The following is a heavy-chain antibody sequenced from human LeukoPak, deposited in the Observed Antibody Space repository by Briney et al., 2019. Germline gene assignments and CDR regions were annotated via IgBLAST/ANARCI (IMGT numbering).Heavy chain of an antibody. CDR3: ARDPSVAAGTTPNWFDP. J-gene: IGHJ5*02. V-gene: IGHV3-23*01. CDR1: GFTFSSYA. Sequence: GGSLRLSCAASGFTFSSYAMSWVRQAPGKGLEWVSAISGSGGSIYYADSVKGRFTISRDNAKNSLYLQMNSLRAEDTAVYYCARDPSVAAGTTPNWFDPWGQGTLVTVSS. D-gene: IGHD1-7*01. CDR2: ISGSGGSI.